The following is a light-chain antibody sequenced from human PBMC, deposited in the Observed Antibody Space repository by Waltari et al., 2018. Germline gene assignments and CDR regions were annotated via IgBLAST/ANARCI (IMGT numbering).Light chain of an antibody. J-gene: IGKJ1*01. CDR2: GAS. CDR3: QQYGSSPS. V-gene: IGKV3-20*01. CDR1: QSVSSSY. Sequence: EIVLTQSPGTPSLSPGEIATLSCRASQSVSSSYLAWYQQKPGQAPRLLIYGASSRATGIPDRFSGSGSGTDFTRTISRLEPEDCAVYYCQQYGSSPSFGQGTKVEIK.